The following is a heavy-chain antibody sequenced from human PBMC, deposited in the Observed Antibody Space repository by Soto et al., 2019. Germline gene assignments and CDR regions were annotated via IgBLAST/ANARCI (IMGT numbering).Heavy chain of an antibody. D-gene: IGHD2-15*01. J-gene: IGHJ4*02. Sequence: GGSLRLSCAASGFTFSSYAMNWVRQAPGKGLEWVSVISDSGYSTYYADSVKGRFTISRDNSKNTLHLQMDSLRAEDTAVYYCAKKYCSGAACPQYYFDFWGQGTLVTVSS. V-gene: IGHV3-23*01. CDR2: ISDSGYST. CDR1: GFTFSSYA. CDR3: AKKYCSGAACPQYYFDF.